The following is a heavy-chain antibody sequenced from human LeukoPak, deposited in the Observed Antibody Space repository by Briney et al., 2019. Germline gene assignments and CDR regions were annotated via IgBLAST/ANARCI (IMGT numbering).Heavy chain of an antibody. V-gene: IGHV1-69*06. CDR1: GGTFSSYA. CDR2: IIPIFGTA. CDR3: ARDYSSGWTLFFDS. J-gene: IGHJ4*02. D-gene: IGHD6-19*01. Sequence: GASVKVSCKASGGTFSSYAISWVRQAPGQGLEWMGGIIPIFGTANYAQKFQGRVTITADKSTITAYMELSSLRSEDTAIYYCARDYSSGWTLFFDSWGQGTPVIVSS.